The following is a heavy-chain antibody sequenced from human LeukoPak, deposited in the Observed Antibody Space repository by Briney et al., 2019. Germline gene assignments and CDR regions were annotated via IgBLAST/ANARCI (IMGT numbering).Heavy chain of an antibody. D-gene: IGHD1-26*01. J-gene: IGHJ4*02. Sequence: ASVKVSCKAYGYTFTNYGLSWVRQAPGQGLEWMGWISAYNGNTNYAQKFQDRVTMTTDTSTSTAYMELRSLRSDDTAMYYCARELVGTPIYYFDYWGQGTLVTVSS. CDR1: GYTFTNYG. CDR2: ISAYNGNT. V-gene: IGHV1-18*01. CDR3: ARELVGTPIYYFDY.